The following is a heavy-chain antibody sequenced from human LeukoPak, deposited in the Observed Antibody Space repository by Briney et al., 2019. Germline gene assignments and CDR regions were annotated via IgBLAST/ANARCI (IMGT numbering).Heavy chain of an antibody. D-gene: IGHD3-10*01. CDR1: GFTFSSYA. V-gene: IGHV3-23*01. Sequence: GGSLRLSCAASGFTFSSYAMGWVRQGPGKGLEWVSGISGSGGSTYYADSVKGRFTISRDNSKNTLYLQMNSLRAEDTAVYYCAKGDVLLWFGWPFDYWGQGTLVTVSS. CDR3: AKGDVLLWFGWPFDY. CDR2: ISGSGGST. J-gene: IGHJ4*02.